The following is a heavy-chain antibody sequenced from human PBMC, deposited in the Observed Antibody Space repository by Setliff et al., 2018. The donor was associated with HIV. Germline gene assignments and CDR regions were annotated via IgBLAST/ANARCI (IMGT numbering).Heavy chain of an antibody. D-gene: IGHD2-15*01. Sequence: GESLKISCKTSGSSFSTYWVGWVRQMPGKGLEWLGIPYFGDSDPKYNPSSEGQVTISADKSIKTAFLQWRSLKTSDTAIYYCARGRGGYFGGGRYYNLPYFDSWGQGTLVTVSS. V-gene: IGHV5-51*01. CDR3: ARGRGGYFGGGRYYNLPYFDS. CDR2: PYFGDSDP. CDR1: GSSFSTYW. J-gene: IGHJ4*02.